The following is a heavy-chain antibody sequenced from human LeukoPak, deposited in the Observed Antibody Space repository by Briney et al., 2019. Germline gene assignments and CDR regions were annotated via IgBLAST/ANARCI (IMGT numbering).Heavy chain of an antibody. J-gene: IGHJ2*01. CDR3: ARRVVNNRNWYFNL. CDR2: IYPGDSNT. Sequence: GESLKTSCKGSGYRFTNYWIGWVRQMPGKGLEWMGIIYPGDSNTRYSPCFQGQVTISADKSINTAYVQWSSLKASDTAMYYCARRVVNNRNWYFNLWGRGTLVTVSS. V-gene: IGHV5-51*01. CDR1: GYRFTNYW. D-gene: IGHD4-23*01.